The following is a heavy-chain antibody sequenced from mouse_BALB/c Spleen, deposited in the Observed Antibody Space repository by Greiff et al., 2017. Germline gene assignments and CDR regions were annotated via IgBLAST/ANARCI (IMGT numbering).Heavy chain of an antibody. CDR3: ARIYYDYSAWFAY. J-gene: IGHJ3*01. D-gene: IGHD2-4*01. Sequence: DVQLVESGGGLVQPGGSLRLSCATSGFTFTDYYMSWVRQPPGKALEWLGFIRNKANGYTTEYSASVKGRFTISRDNSQSILYLQMNTLRAEDSATYYCARIYYDYSAWFAYWGQGTLVTVSA. CDR2: IRNKANGYTT. V-gene: IGHV7-3*02. CDR1: GFTFTDYY.